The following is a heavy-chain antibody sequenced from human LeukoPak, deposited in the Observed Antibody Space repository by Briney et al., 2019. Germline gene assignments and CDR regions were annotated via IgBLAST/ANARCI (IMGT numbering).Heavy chain of an antibody. CDR3: AREGYCSSTSCYSPPDY. V-gene: IGHV1-2*02. CDR2: INPNSGGT. D-gene: IGHD2-2*01. CDR1: GYTFTGYY. J-gene: IGHJ4*02. Sequence: ASVKVSCKASGYTFTGYYMHWVRQAPGQGLEWMGWINPNSGGTNYAQQFQGRVTMTRDTSISPAYMELSRLRSDDTAVYYCAREGYCSSTSCYSPPDYWGQGTLVTVSS.